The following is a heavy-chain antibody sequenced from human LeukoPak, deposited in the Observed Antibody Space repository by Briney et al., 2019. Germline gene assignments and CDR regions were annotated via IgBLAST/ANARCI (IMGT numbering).Heavy chain of an antibody. CDR2: IIPIFGTA. CDR1: GGTFSSYA. Sequence: ASVKVSCKASGGTFSSYAISWVRQAPGQGLEWMGGIIPIFGTANYAQKSQGRVTITADESTSTAYMELSSLRSEDTAVYYCARENYYYYYMDVWGKGTTVTISS. J-gene: IGHJ6*03. V-gene: IGHV1-69*13. CDR3: ARENYYYYYMDV.